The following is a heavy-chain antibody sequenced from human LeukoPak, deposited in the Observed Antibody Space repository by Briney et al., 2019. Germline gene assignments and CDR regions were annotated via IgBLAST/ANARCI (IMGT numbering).Heavy chain of an antibody. J-gene: IGHJ5*02. CDR3: ARDPRTKRYNWNFNWFDP. CDR2: TYYRSKWYN. V-gene: IGHV6-1*01. D-gene: IGHD1-7*01. Sequence: LSQTLSLTCAISGDSVSSNSAAWNWIRQSPSRGLEWLGRTYYRSKWYNDYAVSVKSRITINPDTSKNQFSLQLNSVTPEDTAVYYCARDPRTKRYNWNFNWFDPWGQGTLVTVSS. CDR1: GDSVSSNSAA.